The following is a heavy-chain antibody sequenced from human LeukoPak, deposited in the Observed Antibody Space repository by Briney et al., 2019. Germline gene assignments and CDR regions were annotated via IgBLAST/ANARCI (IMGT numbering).Heavy chain of an antibody. CDR3: AIDYYDSSGYYYFDY. J-gene: IGHJ4*02. V-gene: IGHV4-39*01. CDR2: IYYSGST. Sequence: SETLSLTCTVSGGSISSSSYYWGWIRQPPGKGLEWIGSIYYSGSTYYNPSLKSRVTISVDTSKNQFSLKLSSVTAADTAVYYCAIDYYDSSGYYYFDYWGQGTLVTVSS. CDR1: GGSISSSSYY. D-gene: IGHD3-22*01.